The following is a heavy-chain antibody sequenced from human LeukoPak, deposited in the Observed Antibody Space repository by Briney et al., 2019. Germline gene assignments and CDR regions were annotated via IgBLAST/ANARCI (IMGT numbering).Heavy chain of an antibody. Sequence: GGSLRLSCAASGFIFSSYWIHWVRQAPGKGLVWVSRINPDGSSTTYADSVRGRFTISRDNAKNRLYLQMDSLRAEDTAVYYCAKVTYKKFYFVSSGGSYWNFDYWGQGTLVTVSS. CDR2: INPDGSST. CDR3: AKVTYKKFYFVSSGGSYWNFDY. J-gene: IGHJ4*02. V-gene: IGHV3-74*01. CDR1: GFIFSSYW. D-gene: IGHD1-26*01.